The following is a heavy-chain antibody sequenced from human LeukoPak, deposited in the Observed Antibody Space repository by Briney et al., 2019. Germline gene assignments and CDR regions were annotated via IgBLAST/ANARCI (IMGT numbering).Heavy chain of an antibody. CDR2: IKKDESER. V-gene: IGHV3-7*01. D-gene: IGHD6-19*01. Sequence: GSLRLSCTVSKITFSDYWMSWVRQAPGKGLEWVANIKKDESERYYVDSVKGRFTISRDNAKNSLYLQMNSLTAEDTAVYYCARASYSSGWFRGNWFDPWGQGTLVTVSS. CDR1: KITFSDYW. CDR3: ARASYSSGWFRGNWFDP. J-gene: IGHJ5*02.